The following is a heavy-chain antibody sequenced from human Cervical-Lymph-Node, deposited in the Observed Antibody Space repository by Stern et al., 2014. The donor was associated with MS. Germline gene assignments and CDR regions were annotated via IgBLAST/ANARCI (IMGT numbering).Heavy chain of an antibody. D-gene: IGHD1-1*01. Sequence: QVQLQESGGGVVQPGRSLRLSCAASGFTFSSFAMHWVRQAPGKGLEWVAVISHNGTTTYYADSVKGRFTISRDNSKDTVFLQMNSLRPEDTEVYYCASRGTPFDVTSINEYWGQGTLVTVSS. J-gene: IGHJ4*02. CDR3: ASRGTPFDVTSINEY. CDR2: ISHNGTTT. CDR1: GFTFSSFA. V-gene: IGHV3-30-3*01.